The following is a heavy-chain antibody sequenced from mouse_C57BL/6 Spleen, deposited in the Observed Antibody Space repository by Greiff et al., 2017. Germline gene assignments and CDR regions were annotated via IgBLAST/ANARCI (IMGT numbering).Heavy chain of an antibody. V-gene: IGHV1-76*01. J-gene: IGHJ3*01. CDR3: ARGGHDYVFAY. CDR1: GYTFTDYY. D-gene: IGHD2-4*01. CDR2: IYPGSGNT. Sequence: LVESGAELVRPGASVKLSCKASGYTFTDYYINWVKQRPGQGLEWIARIYPGSGNTYYNEKFKGKATLTAEKSSSTAYMQLSSLTSEDSAVYFCARGGHDYVFAYWGQGTLVTVSA.